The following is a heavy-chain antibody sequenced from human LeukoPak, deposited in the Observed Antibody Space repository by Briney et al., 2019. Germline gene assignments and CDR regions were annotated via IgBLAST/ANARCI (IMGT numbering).Heavy chain of an antibody. D-gene: IGHD2-8*01. CDR2: INPNTGVT. V-gene: IGHV1-2*02. CDR3: ARDLMWGSNTLGY. J-gene: IGHJ4*02. Sequence: ASVKVSCRAPGYSFSGYYFFWVRQAPGQGLEWMGWINPNTGVTNSAQKFQGRVTMSRDKSISTAYMELNRLTSDDTAVYYCARDLMWGSNTLGYWGQGTLVTVSS. CDR1: GYSFSGYY.